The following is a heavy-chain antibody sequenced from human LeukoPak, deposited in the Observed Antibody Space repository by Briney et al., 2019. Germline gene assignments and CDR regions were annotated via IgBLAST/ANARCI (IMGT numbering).Heavy chain of an antibody. Sequence: ASVKVSCKASGYTFTRYAVNWVRQAPGQGLDWMGWINTNTGNPTYAQGFTGRFVFSLDTSVSTAYLQISSLKAEDTAVYYCARGAFTYYYDSSGLLDYWGQGTLVTVSS. J-gene: IGHJ4*02. CDR3: ARGAFTYYYDSSGLLDY. CDR2: INTNTGNP. V-gene: IGHV7-4-1*02. CDR1: GYTFTRYA. D-gene: IGHD3-22*01.